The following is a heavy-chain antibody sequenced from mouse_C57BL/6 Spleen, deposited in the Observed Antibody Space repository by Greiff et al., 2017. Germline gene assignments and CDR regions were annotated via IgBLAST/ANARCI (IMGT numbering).Heavy chain of an antibody. CDR3: ARGGLVGIYGSRGRDY. V-gene: IGHV1-53*01. D-gene: IGHD1-1*01. CDR1: GYTFTSYW. CDR2: INPSNGGT. Sequence: QVQLQQPGTELVKPGASVKLSCKASGYTFTSYWMHWVKQRPGQGLEWIGNINPSNGGTNYNEKFKSKATLTVDKSSSTAYMQLSSLTSEDSAGYYGARGGLVGIYGSRGRDYWGQGTTLTVSS. J-gene: IGHJ2*01.